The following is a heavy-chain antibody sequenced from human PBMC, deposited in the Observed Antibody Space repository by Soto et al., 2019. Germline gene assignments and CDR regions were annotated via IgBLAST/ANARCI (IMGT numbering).Heavy chain of an antibody. CDR1: GGSISSSSYY. CDR2: IYYSGST. V-gene: IGHV4-39*01. J-gene: IGHJ6*02. CDR3: ARRGRGLYYYYGMDV. D-gene: IGHD3-16*01. Sequence: SETLSLTCTFSGGSISSSSYYWGCIRQPPGKGLEWIGSIYYSGSTYYNPSLKSRVTISVDTSKNQFSLKLSSVTAADTAVYYCARRGRGLYYYYGMDVWGQGTTVTVS.